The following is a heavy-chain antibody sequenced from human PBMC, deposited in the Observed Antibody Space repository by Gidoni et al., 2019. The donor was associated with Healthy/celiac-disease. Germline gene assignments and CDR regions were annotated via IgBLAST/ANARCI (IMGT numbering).Heavy chain of an antibody. CDR3: AICRYRMASPWYFDL. CDR2: INHSGST. CDR1: GGSLSGYY. J-gene: IGHJ2*01. V-gene: IGHV4-34*01. Sequence: QVQLQQCGAGLLKPSETMSLTCAVHGGSLSGYYWSWIRQPPGKGLEWIGEINHSGSTNYNPSLKSRVTISVDTSKNQFSLKLSSVTAADTAVYYCAICRYRMASPWYFDLWGRGTLVTVFS. D-gene: IGHD3-16*01.